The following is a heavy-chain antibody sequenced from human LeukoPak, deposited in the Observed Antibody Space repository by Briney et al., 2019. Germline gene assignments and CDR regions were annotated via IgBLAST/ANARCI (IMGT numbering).Heavy chain of an antibody. CDR2: IIPIFGTA. Sequence: ASVKVSCKASGGTFSSYAISWVRQAPGQGLEWMEGIIPIFGTANYAQKFQGRVTITADKSTSTAYMELSSLRSEDTAVYYCARDSGDSSGYYLAGGGPFDYWGQGTLVTVSS. CDR3: ARDSGDSSGYYLAGGGPFDY. D-gene: IGHD3-22*01. J-gene: IGHJ4*02. CDR1: GGTFSSYA. V-gene: IGHV1-69*06.